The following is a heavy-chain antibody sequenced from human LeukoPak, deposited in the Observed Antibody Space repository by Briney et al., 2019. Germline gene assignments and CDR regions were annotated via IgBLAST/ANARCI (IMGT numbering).Heavy chain of an antibody. CDR3: AKDREGLSSGYDLEYFDY. J-gene: IGHJ4*02. CDR1: GFTFSSFG. Sequence: GGSLRLSCAASGFTFSSFGMSWVRQAPGKGLEWVSAISGSGGNTYYADSVKGRFTISRDNSKNTLFLQMNSLRAEDTAVYYCAKDREGLSSGYDLEYFDYWGQGTLVTVSS. CDR2: ISGSGGNT. D-gene: IGHD5-12*01. V-gene: IGHV3-23*01.